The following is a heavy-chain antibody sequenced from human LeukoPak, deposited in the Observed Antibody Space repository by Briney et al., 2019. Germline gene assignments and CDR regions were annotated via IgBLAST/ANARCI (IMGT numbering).Heavy chain of an antibody. CDR2: IDTKTGNP. J-gene: IGHJ4*02. V-gene: IGHV7-4-1*02. CDR1: GGTFSSYA. D-gene: IGHD3-22*01. CDR3: AIHPSDSSGYFSY. Sequence: VASVKVSCKASGGTFSSYAISWVRQAPGQGLEYMGWIDTKTGNPTYAQGFTGRFVFSLDTSVSTAYLQISSLKAEDTAVYYCAIHPSDSSGYFSYWGQGALVTVSS.